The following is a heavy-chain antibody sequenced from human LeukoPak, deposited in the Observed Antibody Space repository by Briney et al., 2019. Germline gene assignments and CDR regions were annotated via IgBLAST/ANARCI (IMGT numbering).Heavy chain of an antibody. Sequence: PGGSLRLSCTASVLTLSSYLMHWLRQAPGKGLVWVSHINSGGSSTRYGDPVKGRLTISRDNAKNTLYLQMNSLRDEDTAVYYCARDPSPYSSGWYYLDYWGQGTLVTVSS. CDR2: INSGGSST. D-gene: IGHD6-19*01. CDR1: VLTLSSYL. J-gene: IGHJ4*02. CDR3: ARDPSPYSSGWYYLDY. V-gene: IGHV3-74*01.